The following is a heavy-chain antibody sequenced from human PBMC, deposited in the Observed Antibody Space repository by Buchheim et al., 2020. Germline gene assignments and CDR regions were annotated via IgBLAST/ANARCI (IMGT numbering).Heavy chain of an antibody. D-gene: IGHD1-1*01. CDR1: GFTFSRAA. V-gene: IGHV3-23*04. J-gene: IGHJ4*02. CDR3: AKEIRPNDY. CDR2: IDIGGDKT. Sequence: EVQLVESGGDLVQPGGSLSLSCAVSGFTFSRAAMTWVRQAPGKGLQWVSSIDIGGDKTYYADSVEGRFSISRDNSKSTLDLQMNSLRAEDTAVYYCAKEIRPNDYWGQGTL.